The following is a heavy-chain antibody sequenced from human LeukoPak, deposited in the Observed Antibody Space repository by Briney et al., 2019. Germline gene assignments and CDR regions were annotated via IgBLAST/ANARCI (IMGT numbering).Heavy chain of an antibody. Sequence: HPGGSLRLSCAASGFTVSNNYMGWVRQAPGKGLERVSVIYSYGFTSYADSVKGRFTISRDNSKNTLYLQMNSLRAEDTAVYYCYGIRLGDGFQIWGQRTMVIVSS. V-gene: IGHV3-53*01. D-gene: IGHD3-16*01. CDR3: YGIRLGDGFQI. CDR1: GFTVSNNY. CDR2: IYSYGFT. J-gene: IGHJ3*02.